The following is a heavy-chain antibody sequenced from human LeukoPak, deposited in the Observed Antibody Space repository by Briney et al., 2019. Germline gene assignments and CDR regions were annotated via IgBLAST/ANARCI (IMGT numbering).Heavy chain of an antibody. V-gene: IGHV3-9*01. CDR1: GFTFDDYA. CDR3: AKGRRGGRHFQH. CDR2: ISWNSGSI. D-gene: IGHD2-15*01. Sequence: PGGSLRLSCAASGFTFDDYAMHWVRQAPGKGLEWVSGISWNSGSIGYADSVKGRFTISRDNAKNSLYLQMNSLRAEDTALYYCAKGRRGGRHFQHWGQGTLVTVSS. J-gene: IGHJ1*01.